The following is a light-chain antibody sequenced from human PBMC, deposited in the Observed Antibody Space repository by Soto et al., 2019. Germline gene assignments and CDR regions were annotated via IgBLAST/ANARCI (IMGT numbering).Light chain of an antibody. CDR2: AAS. CDR1: QSSSSY. Sequence: DIQMTQSPSSLSASVGDRVTITCRASQSSSSYLNWYQQKPGKAPKLLIYAASSLQSAVPSRFSGSVSGTDFTLSISSLQPEDFATYYCQRSYSTPPYTFGQGTKLEIK. V-gene: IGKV1-39*01. J-gene: IGKJ2*01. CDR3: QRSYSTPPYT.